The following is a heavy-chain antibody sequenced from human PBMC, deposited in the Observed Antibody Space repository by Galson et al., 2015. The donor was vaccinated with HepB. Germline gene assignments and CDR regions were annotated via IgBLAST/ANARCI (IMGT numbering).Heavy chain of an antibody. V-gene: IGHV3-43*01. Sequence: SLRLSCAASGFTFDDYTMHWVRQAPGKGLESVSLISWDGGSTYYADSVKGRFTISRDNSKNSLYLQMNSLRTEDTALYYCAKAINGPNELWFGELLLPDYWGQGTLVTVSS. CDR1: GFTFDDYT. CDR3: AKAINGPNELWFGELLLPDY. CDR2: ISWDGGST. D-gene: IGHD3-10*01. J-gene: IGHJ4*02.